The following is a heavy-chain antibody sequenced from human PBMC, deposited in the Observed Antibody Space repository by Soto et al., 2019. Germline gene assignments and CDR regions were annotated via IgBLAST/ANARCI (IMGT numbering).Heavy chain of an antibody. CDR3: ARRGGVGATTYDY. J-gene: IGHJ4*02. Sequence: QLQLQESGPGLVKPSETLSLTCTVSGGSISSSSYYWGWIRQPPGKGLEWIGSIYYSGITYYNPSLNSRVTKSVDTSKNQFSLKLSSVTAADTAVYYCARRGGVGATTYDYWGQGTLVTVSS. V-gene: IGHV4-39*01. D-gene: IGHD1-26*01. CDR1: GGSISSSSYY. CDR2: IYYSGIT.